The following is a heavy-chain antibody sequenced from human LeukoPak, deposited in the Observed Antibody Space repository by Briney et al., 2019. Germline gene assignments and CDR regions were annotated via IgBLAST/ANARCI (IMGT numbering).Heavy chain of an antibody. D-gene: IGHD1-26*01. CDR2: ISGSGDST. Sequence: PGGSLRLSCTTSGFTFSSFALNWVRQAPGKGLEWVSGISGSGDSTYYADSVKGRFAISRDHSKNTLYLQMNSLRAEDTAVYYCARENSGSYLYHDAFDIWGQGTMVTVSS. V-gene: IGHV3-23*01. CDR1: GFTFSSFA. J-gene: IGHJ3*02. CDR3: ARENSGSYLYHDAFDI.